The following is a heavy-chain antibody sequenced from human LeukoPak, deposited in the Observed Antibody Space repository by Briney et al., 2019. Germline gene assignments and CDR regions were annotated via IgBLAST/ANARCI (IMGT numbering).Heavy chain of an antibody. CDR1: GFTFRSVG. D-gene: IGHD4-17*01. J-gene: IGHJ4*02. CDR2: ISHDGSNY. CDR3: AKDTYGDYGSVDY. Sequence: QSGGSLSLSCAASGFTFRSVGMHWVRQAPGKGLEWVAVISHDGSNYYYGDSVKGRFTISRDNSKNTLYLQMTNLRPEDTAVYYCAKDTYGDYGSVDYWGQGTLVTVSS. V-gene: IGHV3-30*18.